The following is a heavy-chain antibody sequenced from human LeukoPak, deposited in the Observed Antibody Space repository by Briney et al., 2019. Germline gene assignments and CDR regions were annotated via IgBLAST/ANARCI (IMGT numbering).Heavy chain of an antibody. CDR1: GFTFSSYA. CDR3: ARVELYASGWYGSIDY. CDR2: ISYDGSNK. D-gene: IGHD6-19*01. Sequence: QPGGSLRLSCAASGFTFSSYAMHWVRQAPGKGLEWVAVISYDGSNKYYADSVKGRFTISRDNSKNTLYLQMDSLRTEDTAVYYCARVELYASGWYGSIDYWGQGTLVAVSS. J-gene: IGHJ4*02. V-gene: IGHV3-30*01.